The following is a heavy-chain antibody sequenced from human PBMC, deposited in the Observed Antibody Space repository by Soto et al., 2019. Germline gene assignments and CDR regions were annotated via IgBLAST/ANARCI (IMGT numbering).Heavy chain of an antibody. V-gene: IGHV1-69*01. CDR3: ARGGSSSPYYYYYGMDV. CDR2: IIPIFGTA. CDR1: GGTFSSYA. J-gene: IGHJ6*02. D-gene: IGHD6-6*01. Sequence: QVQLVQSGAEVKKPGSSVKASCKASGGTFSSYAISWVRQAPGQGLEWMGGIIPIFGTANYAQKFQGRVTITADESTSTAYMELSSLRSEDTAVYYCARGGSSSPYYYYYGMDVWGQGTTVTVSS.